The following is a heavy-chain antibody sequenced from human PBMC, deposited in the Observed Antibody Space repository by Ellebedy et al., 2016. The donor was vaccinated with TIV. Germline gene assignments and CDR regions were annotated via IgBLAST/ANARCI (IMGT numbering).Heavy chain of an antibody. CDR2: LYGSGRGI. Sequence: GESLKISCAASGFSFSSYAMGWVRRTPGKGLEGVSGLYGSGRGIFYSDSVKGRFTISRDNSKNTLSLQMNSLRAEDTGIYYCVKDQIAGDGRWVFDLWGQGTMVTVSS. J-gene: IGHJ3*01. CDR1: GFSFSSYA. V-gene: IGHV3-23*01. CDR3: VKDQIAGDGRWVFDL. D-gene: IGHD5-24*01.